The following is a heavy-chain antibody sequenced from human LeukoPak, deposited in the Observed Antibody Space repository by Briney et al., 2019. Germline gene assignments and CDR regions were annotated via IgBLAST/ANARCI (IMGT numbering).Heavy chain of an antibody. Sequence: SETLSLTCAAYGGSFSGYYWSWIRQPPGKGLEWIGEINHSGSTNYNPSLKSRVTISVDTSKNQFSLKLSSVTAADTAVYYCARGRLIWFGVSSWFDPWGQGTLVTVSS. CDR2: INHSGST. D-gene: IGHD3-10*01. J-gene: IGHJ5*02. CDR1: GGSFSGYY. CDR3: ARGRLIWFGVSSWFDP. V-gene: IGHV4-34*01.